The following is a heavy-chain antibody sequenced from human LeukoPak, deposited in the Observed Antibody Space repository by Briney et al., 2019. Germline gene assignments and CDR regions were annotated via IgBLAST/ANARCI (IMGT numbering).Heavy chain of an antibody. Sequence: GGSLKISCKGSGYSFTSYWIGWVRQMPGKGLEWMGIIYPGDSDTRYSPSFQGQVTISADKSISTAYLQWSSLKASDTAMYYCARHQQNYDFWSGYYLDYWGQGTLVTVSS. D-gene: IGHD3-3*01. V-gene: IGHV5-51*01. CDR3: ARHQQNYDFWSGYYLDY. CDR1: GYSFTSYW. CDR2: IYPGDSDT. J-gene: IGHJ4*02.